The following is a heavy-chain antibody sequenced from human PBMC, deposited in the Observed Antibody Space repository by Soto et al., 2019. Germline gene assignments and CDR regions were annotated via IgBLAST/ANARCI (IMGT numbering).Heavy chain of an antibody. J-gene: IGHJ3*02. Sequence: PGGSLRLSCAASGFTFDDYAMHWVRQAPVNGLEFVSGISCNIGSIGYADSVKGRFTISRYNAKNSLYLQMNSRRADYAALYYCAKARGGSTDPLPDAFDIWGQGTMVTVSS. V-gene: IGHV3-9*01. CDR3: AKARGGSTDPLPDAFDI. D-gene: IGHD2-15*01. CDR2: ISCNIGSI. CDR1: GFTFDDYA.